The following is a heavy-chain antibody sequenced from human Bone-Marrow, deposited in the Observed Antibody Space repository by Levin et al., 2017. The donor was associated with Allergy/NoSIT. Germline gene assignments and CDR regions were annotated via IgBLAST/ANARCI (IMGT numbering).Heavy chain of an antibody. CDR2: INHSGST. CDR1: GGSFSGYY. CDR3: AGSGFYRPNFHFDY. V-gene: IGHV4-34*01. D-gene: IGHD2-2*02. Sequence: SETLSLTCAVYGGSFSGYYWTWIRQPPGKGLEWIGTINHSGSTNYNPSLKNRVTISVDTSKTQFSLKLSPVTAADTAVFFCAGSGFYRPNFHFDYWGQGTLVTVSS. J-gene: IGHJ4*02.